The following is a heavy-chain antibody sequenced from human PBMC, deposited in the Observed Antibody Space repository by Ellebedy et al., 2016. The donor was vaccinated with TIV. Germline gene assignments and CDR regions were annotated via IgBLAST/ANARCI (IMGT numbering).Heavy chain of an antibody. V-gene: IGHV3-30-3*01. CDR2: MSYDGSNK. CDR3: ARHLMDYSSSWYVYY. Sequence: GGSLRLSCAASGFTFSTYAMHWVRQAPGKGPEWVAVMSYDGSNKYYADSVKGRFTISRDNSKNTLYLQMNSLRVEDTAVYYCARHLMDYSSSWYVYYWGQGTLVTVSS. CDR1: GFTFSTYA. J-gene: IGHJ4*02. D-gene: IGHD6-13*01.